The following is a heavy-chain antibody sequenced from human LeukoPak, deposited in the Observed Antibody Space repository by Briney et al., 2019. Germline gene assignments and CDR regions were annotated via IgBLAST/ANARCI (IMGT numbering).Heavy chain of an antibody. J-gene: IGHJ6*02. CDR3: ARDRGGRGNLLLYFGLDV. CDR1: GYTFNSFG. V-gene: IGHV1-18*01. D-gene: IGHD1-26*01. CDR2: ISTYTANT. Sequence: ASVTVSCKASGYTFNSFGISWVRQAPGQGLEWMGWISTYTANTDYPQNFQDRVTMTTDTSTSTVIMELRSLRSDDTAVYYCARDRGGRGNLLLYFGLDVWGQGTTVTVSS.